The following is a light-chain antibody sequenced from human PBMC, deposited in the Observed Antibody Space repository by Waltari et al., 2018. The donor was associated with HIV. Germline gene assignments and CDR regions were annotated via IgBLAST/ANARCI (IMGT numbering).Light chain of an antibody. V-gene: IGKV3-15*01. CDR2: DAY. CDR1: QDVNNN. CDR3: EQYADGPFT. Sequence: EKVMTQSPATLSVSPGENAPFTCGPRQDVNNNLAWYQQKPGQAPRLLIYDAYTGATGIPARFSCSGSGTDYALTISSLQSEDFAVYFCEQYADGPFTFGQGTRLEIK. J-gene: IGKJ5*01.